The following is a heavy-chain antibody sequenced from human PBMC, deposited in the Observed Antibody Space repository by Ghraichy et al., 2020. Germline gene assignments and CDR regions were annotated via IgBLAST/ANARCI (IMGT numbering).Heavy chain of an antibody. Sequence: ETLSLTCAASGFTFSKYWMHWVRQAPGKGPVWVSRSNNDGSTTSYADSVKGRFTISRDNAKNTLSLEMNSLRAEDMGVYYCARGTEWLTPSDAFDIWGQGTMVTVSS. D-gene: IGHD3-3*01. CDR3: ARGTEWLTPSDAFDI. J-gene: IGHJ3*02. CDR1: GFTFSKYW. CDR2: SNNDGSTT. V-gene: IGHV3-74*01.